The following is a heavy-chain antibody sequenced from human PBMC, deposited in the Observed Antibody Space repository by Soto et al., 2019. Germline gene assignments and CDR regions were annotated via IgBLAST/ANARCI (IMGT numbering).Heavy chain of an antibody. CDR3: ARDDFWSGYYDY. CDR1: GGSISSVNHY. CDR2: IFDRGTT. Sequence: PSETLSLTCNISGGSISSVNHYWSWIRQSPGEGLEWIGYIFDRGTTHYNPSLKGRVTISGDTSQSQFSLKLSSVTAADTAVYYCARDDFWSGYYDYWGQGTLVTVSS. V-gene: IGHV4-30-4*02. D-gene: IGHD3-3*01. J-gene: IGHJ4*02.